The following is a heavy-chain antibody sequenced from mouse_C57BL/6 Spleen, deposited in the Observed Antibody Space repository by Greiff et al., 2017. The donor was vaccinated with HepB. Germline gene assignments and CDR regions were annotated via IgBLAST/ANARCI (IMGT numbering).Heavy chain of an antibody. CDR1: GYTFTSYW. CDR2: IYPGSGST. V-gene: IGHV1-55*01. J-gene: IGHJ4*01. D-gene: IGHD1-1*01. Sequence: QVHLQQPGAELVQPGASVKMSCKASGYTFTSYWITWVKQRPGQGLEWIGDIYPGSGSTNYNEKFKSKATLTVDTSSSTAYMQLSSLTSEDSAVYYCAMVATVVAHYAMDYWGQGTSVTVSS. CDR3: AMVATVVAHYAMDY.